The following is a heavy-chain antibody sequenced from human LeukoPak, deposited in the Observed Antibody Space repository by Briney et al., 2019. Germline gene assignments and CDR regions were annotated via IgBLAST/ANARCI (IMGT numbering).Heavy chain of an antibody. Sequence: PGGSLRLSCSASGFTFSSYAMHWVRQAPGKGLEYVSAISSNGGSTYYADSVKGRFTISTDNSKNTLYLQMSSLRAEDTAVYYCVKVSAEYDFWSGNHFDYWGQGTLVTVSS. CDR3: VKVSAEYDFWSGNHFDY. D-gene: IGHD3-3*01. CDR1: GFTFSSYA. CDR2: ISSNGGST. V-gene: IGHV3-64D*06. J-gene: IGHJ4*02.